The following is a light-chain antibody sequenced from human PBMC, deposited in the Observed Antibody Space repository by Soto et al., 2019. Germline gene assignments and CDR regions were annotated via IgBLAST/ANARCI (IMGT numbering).Light chain of an antibody. CDR1: QSISNY. J-gene: IGKJ1*01. Sequence: DIQMTQSPSTLSASVGDRVTITCRASQSISNYLAWYQQKPGQAPKLLIYKASSLESGVPSSFSGSGSGTEFTLTISSLQPDDFATYYCQQYNSYSSFGQGTKVEIK. CDR3: QQYNSYSS. V-gene: IGKV1-5*03. CDR2: KAS.